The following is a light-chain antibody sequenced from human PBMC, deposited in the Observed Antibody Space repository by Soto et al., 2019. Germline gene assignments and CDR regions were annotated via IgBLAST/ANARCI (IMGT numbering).Light chain of an antibody. V-gene: IGKV3-20*01. CDR1: RSVTGDY. CDR2: AAA. CDR3: QQYGSSPPT. J-gene: IGKJ5*01. Sequence: EIVLTQSPGTLSLSPGERATLSCRASRSVTGDYVAWYQQTPGQAPRLFIYAAATRATGIPERFSGSGSGTDFTLTISRLEPEDFAVYCCQQYGSSPPTFGQGTRLEIK.